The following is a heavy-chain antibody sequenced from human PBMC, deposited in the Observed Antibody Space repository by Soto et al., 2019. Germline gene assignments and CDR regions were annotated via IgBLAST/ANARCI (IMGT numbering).Heavy chain of an antibody. V-gene: IGHV4-59*01. CDR2: IYYSGST. CDR3: ARVKVYSSGWDRHYGMDV. CDR1: GGSISSYY. Sequence: SETLSLTCTVSGGSISSYYWSWIRQPPEKGLEWIGYIYYSGSTNYNPSLKSRVTISVDTSKNQFSLKLSSVTAADTAVYYCARVKVYSSGWDRHYGMDVWGQGTTVTVSS. D-gene: IGHD6-19*01. J-gene: IGHJ6*02.